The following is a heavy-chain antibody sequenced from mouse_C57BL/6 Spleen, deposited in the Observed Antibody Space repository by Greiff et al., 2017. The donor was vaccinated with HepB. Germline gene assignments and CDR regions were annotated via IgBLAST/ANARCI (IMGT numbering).Heavy chain of an antibody. J-gene: IGHJ2*01. CDR1: GFTFTSYW. CDR2: IYPGSGST. Sequence: QVQLQQPGAELVQPGASVEMSCKASGFTFTSYWITWVKQRPGQGLEWIGVIYPGSGSTNYNEKFKSKSTLTVNTSSSTAYMQLSSLTSEDSAVYYCARDYGSSFDYWGQGTTLTVAS. CDR3: ARDYGSSFDY. D-gene: IGHD1-1*01. V-gene: IGHV1-55*01.